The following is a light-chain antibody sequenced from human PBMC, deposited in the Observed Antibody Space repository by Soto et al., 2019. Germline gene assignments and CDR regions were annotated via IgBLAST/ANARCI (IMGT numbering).Light chain of an antibody. J-gene: IGLJ3*02. CDR3: CSFAGGYTWV. CDR2: HVT. V-gene: IGLV2-11*01. CDR1: NNYIGGYNY. Sequence: QSVLTQPRSVSGSPGQSVTISCTGTNNYIGGYNYVSWYQHRPGKAPKLMIHHVTKRPSGVPDRFSGSRSDNTASLTISGLQAEDEADYYCCSFAGGYTWVFGGGTKLTVL.